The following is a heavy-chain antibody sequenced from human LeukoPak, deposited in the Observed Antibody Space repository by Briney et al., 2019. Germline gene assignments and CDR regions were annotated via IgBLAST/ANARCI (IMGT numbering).Heavy chain of an antibody. CDR2: ISGNGVSP. V-gene: IGHV3-23*01. Sequence: GGSLRLSCAASGFTFSNYAMSWVRQAPGKGLEWVSAISGNGVSPYYADSVKGRFTISRDNSKNTLYLQMNSLRAEDTAVYYCARSRGISSGYYPRLWFDYWGQGTLVTVSS. CDR1: GFTFSNYA. J-gene: IGHJ4*02. CDR3: ARSRGISSGYYPRLWFDY. D-gene: IGHD3-22*01.